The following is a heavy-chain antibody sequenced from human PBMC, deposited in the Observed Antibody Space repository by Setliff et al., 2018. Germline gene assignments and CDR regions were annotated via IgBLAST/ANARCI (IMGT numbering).Heavy chain of an antibody. J-gene: IGHJ4*02. CDR2: INHSGST. V-gene: IGHV4-34*01. CDR3: RFWSGYYKNDY. CDR1: GGSFSDYY. Sequence: PSETLSLTCTVYGGSFSDYYWGWVRQPPGKGLEWIGEINHSGSTNYIPSLKSRLTISVDTSKNQFSLKLSSVTAADTAMYYCRFWSGYYKNDYWAQGTLVTVSS. D-gene: IGHD3-3*01.